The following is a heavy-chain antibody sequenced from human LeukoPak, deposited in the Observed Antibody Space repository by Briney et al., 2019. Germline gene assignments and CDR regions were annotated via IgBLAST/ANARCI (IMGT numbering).Heavy chain of an antibody. Sequence: GGSLRLSCAASGFTFSSYVMHWVRQAPGKGLEWVAVIWSDGSNKYYADSVKGRFAISRDNSKNTLYLQMNTLRVEDTAVYYCARAPVAASYYFDYGGQGTLVTVSS. D-gene: IGHD6-19*01. CDR1: GFTFSSYV. CDR2: IWSDGSNK. V-gene: IGHV3-33*01. CDR3: ARAPVAASYYFDY. J-gene: IGHJ4*02.